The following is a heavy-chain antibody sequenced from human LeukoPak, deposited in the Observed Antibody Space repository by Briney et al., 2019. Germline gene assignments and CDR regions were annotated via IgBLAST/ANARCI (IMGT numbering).Heavy chain of an antibody. CDR3: ARDLKHCSSTSCYNWFDP. J-gene: IGHJ5*02. V-gene: IGHV3-30-3*01. CDR1: GFTFSSYA. Sequence: GGSLRLSCAASGFTFSSYAMHWVRQAPGKGLEWVAVISYDESNKYYADSVKGRFTISRDNSKNTLYLQMNSLRAEDTAVYYCARDLKHCSSTSCYNWFDPWGQGTLVTVSS. CDR2: ISYDESNK. D-gene: IGHD2-2*01.